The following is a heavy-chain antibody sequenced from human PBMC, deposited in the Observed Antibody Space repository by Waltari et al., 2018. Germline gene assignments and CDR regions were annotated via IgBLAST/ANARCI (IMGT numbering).Heavy chain of an antibody. J-gene: IGHJ6*02. CDR3: ASLRIAARRRYYYGMDV. CDR1: GGSISSSSYY. D-gene: IGHD6-6*01. Sequence: QLQLQESGPGLVKPSETLSLPCTVSGGSISSSSYYWCWIRQPPGKGLEWIGSSYYSGSTYYNPSLKSRVTISVDTSKNQFSLKLSSVTAADTAVYYCASLRIAARRRYYYGMDVWGQGTTVTVSS. CDR2: SYYSGST. V-gene: IGHV4-39*01.